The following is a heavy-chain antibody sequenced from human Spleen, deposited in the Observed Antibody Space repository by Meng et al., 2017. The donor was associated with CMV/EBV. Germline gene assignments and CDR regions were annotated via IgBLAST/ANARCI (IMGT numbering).Heavy chain of an antibody. J-gene: IGHJ5*02. CDR1: GGSFSGYY. V-gene: IGHV4-34*01. Sequence: QVQLRRWGAGLLKASGALSFACAVVGGSFSGYYGSWIRQPPGKGLELIGEINHSGSTNYNPSLKSRVTMSVDTSKNQCSLNPNSVTGADTAVYYCARVNGDCFSTIGYKGWFDPWGQGTLVTVSS. CDR2: INHSGST. D-gene: IGHD2-2*01. CDR3: ARVNGDCFSTIGYKGWFDP.